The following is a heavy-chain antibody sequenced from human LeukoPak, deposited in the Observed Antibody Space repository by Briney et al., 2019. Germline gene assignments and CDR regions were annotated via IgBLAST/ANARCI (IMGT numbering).Heavy chain of an antibody. J-gene: IGHJ4*02. D-gene: IGHD4-11*01. Sequence: SETLSLTCTVSGGSISSYYWSWIRQPPGKGLEWIGHIYYGANTNYNPSLKSRVTISVDTSKNQFSLKLSSVTAADTAVYYCASTLSSSLQFDYWGQGTLVTVSS. CDR2: IYYGANT. V-gene: IGHV4-59*01. CDR3: ASTLSSSLQFDY. CDR1: GGSISSYY.